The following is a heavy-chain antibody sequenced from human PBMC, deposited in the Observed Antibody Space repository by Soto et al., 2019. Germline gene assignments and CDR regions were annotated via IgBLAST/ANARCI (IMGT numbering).Heavy chain of an antibody. CDR2: ISSSSSYI. CDR1: GVTFSSYS. D-gene: IGHD3-22*01. J-gene: IGHJ4*02. CDR3: ARVGLDYYDRSGYYFDY. Sequence: PGGSLRLSCAASGVTFSSYSMNWVRQAPGKGLEWVSSISSSSSYIYYADSVKGRFTISRANAKNSLYLQMNSLRAEDTAVYCCARVGLDYYDRSGYYFDYWGQGT. V-gene: IGHV3-21*01.